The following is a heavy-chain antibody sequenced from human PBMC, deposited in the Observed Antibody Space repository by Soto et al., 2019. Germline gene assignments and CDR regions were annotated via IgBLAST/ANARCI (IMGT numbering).Heavy chain of an antibody. D-gene: IGHD3-16*01. CDR3: ARGGTPIYY. Sequence: QVQLVQSGAEVKKPGASVKVSCKTSGYTFTNFGLSWVRQAPGQGLEWMGWISAYNGNTNYAQNFQGRVTMTTDTTTRTAYMELRSLRSDDTAVYFCARGGTPIYYGGQGTLVTVSS. CDR2: ISAYNGNT. J-gene: IGHJ4*02. V-gene: IGHV1-18*01. CDR1: GYTFTNFG.